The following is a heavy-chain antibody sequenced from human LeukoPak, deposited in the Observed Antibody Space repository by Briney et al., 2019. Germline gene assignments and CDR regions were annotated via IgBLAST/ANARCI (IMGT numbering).Heavy chain of an antibody. CDR3: ARHAQSYSSSFDC. CDR2: IYYSGST. CDR1: GGSISPFY. D-gene: IGHD6-19*01. J-gene: IGHJ4*02. Sequence: SETLSLTCTVSGGSISPFYWSWIRQPPGKGLEWIGLIYYSGSTHYNPSLKSRVSISIDTSANQLSLKLTSVTAANTAVYFCARHAQSYSSSFDCWGQGTLVTVSS. V-gene: IGHV4-59*08.